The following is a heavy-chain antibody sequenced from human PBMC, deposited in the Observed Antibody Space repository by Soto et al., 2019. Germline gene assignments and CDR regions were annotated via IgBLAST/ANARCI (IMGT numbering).Heavy chain of an antibody. CDR1: GGTFSSYT. V-gene: IGHV1-69*02. D-gene: IGHD2-21*02. CDR2: IIPILGIA. J-gene: IGHJ4*02. Sequence: QVQLVQSGAEVKKPGSSVKVSCKASGGTFSSYTISWVRQAPGQGLEWMGRIIPILGIANYAQKFQGRVTITADKSTRTAYMGLSSLRSEDTAVYYCARVDPYCCGDCSQDYWRQGTLVTVSS. CDR3: ARVDPYCCGDCSQDY.